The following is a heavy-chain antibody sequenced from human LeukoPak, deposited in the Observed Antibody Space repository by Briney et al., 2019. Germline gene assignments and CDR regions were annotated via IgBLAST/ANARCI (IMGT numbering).Heavy chain of an antibody. D-gene: IGHD1-26*01. Sequence: PSETLSLTCGVSGGSISGTNWWSWVRQPPGQGLEWIGEISLAGQTNYNPSLNGRVTMSLDKSSNQLSLHLTSVTAADTATYYCSRESGPFCPFGYWGQGTLVTVSS. V-gene: IGHV4/OR15-8*02. J-gene: IGHJ4*02. CDR3: SRESGPFCPFGY. CDR1: GGSISGTNW. CDR2: ISLAGQT.